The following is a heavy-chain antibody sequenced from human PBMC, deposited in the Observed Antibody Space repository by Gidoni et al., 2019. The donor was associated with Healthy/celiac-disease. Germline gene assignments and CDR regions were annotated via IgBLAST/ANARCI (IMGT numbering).Heavy chain of an antibody. J-gene: IGHJ3*02. CDR1: GYTFTSYG. V-gene: IGHV1-18*01. CDR2: ISAYNGNT. CDR3: ARDLVRDGHDKSFSDAFDI. Sequence: QVQLVQSGAEVKKPGASVKVSCKASGYTFTSYGISWVRQAPGQGLEWMGWISAYNGNTNYAQKLQGRVTMTTDTSTSTAYMELRSLRSDDTAVYYCARDLVRDGHDKSFSDAFDIWGQGTMVTVSS. D-gene: IGHD5-12*01.